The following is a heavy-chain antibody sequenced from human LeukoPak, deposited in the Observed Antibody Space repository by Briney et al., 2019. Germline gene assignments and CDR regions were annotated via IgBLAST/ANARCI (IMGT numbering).Heavy chain of an antibody. J-gene: IGHJ4*02. V-gene: IGHV3-48*03. CDR2: ISSSGSTI. D-gene: IGHD3-10*01. CDR1: GFTFSSRDW. Sequence: GGSLRLSCVASGFTFSSRDWMTWVRQAPGKGLEWVSYISSSGSTIYYADSVKGRFTISRDNAKNSLYLQMNSLRAEDTAVYYCAREGRRPGSSGSYNWGQGTLVTVSS. CDR3: AREGRRPGSSGSYN.